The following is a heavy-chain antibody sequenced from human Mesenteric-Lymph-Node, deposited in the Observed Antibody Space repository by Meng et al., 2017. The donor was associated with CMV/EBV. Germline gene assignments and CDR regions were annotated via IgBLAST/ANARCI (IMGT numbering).Heavy chain of an antibody. CDR3: ARSYFMVTADSNWFDP. CDR2: SNAGNGNT. Sequence: ASVKVSCKASGYTFTNYAIHWVRQAPGQRLEWVGWSNAGNGNTKHSQEFQIRVTITRDTSASTAYMDLSSLRSEDMAVYYCARSYFMVTADSNWFDPWGQGTLVTVSS. D-gene: IGHD5-18*01. CDR1: GYTFTNYA. V-gene: IGHV1-3*02. J-gene: IGHJ5*02.